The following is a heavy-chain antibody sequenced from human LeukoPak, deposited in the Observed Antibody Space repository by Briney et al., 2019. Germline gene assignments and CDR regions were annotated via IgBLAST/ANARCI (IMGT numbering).Heavy chain of an antibody. V-gene: IGHV4-38-2*01. J-gene: IGHJ4*02. D-gene: IGHD6-6*01. CDR3: ARHAIEYSSSSGAYYFDY. CDR1: GYSISSGYY. CDR2: IYHSGST. Sequence: SETLSLTCAVSGYSISSGYYWGWIRQPPGKGLEWIGSIYHSGSTYYNPSLKSRVTISVDTSKNQFSLELSSVTAADTAVYYCARHAIEYSSSSGAYYFDYWGQGTLVTVSS.